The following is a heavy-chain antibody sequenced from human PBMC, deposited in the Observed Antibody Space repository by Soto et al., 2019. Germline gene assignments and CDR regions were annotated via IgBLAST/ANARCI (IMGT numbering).Heavy chain of an antibody. D-gene: IGHD6-13*01. CDR3: ARDTEQLPFDY. CDR1: GFTFSSYA. J-gene: IGHJ4*02. Sequence: PGGSLRLSCAASGFTFSSYAMHWVRQAPGKGLEWVAVISYDGSNKYYADSVKGRFTISRDNSKNTLYLQMNSLRAEDTAVYYCARDTEQLPFDYWGQGTLVTVSS. V-gene: IGHV3-30-3*01. CDR2: ISYDGSNK.